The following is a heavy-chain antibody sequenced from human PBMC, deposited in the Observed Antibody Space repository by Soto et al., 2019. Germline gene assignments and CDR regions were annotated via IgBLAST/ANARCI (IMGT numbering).Heavy chain of an antibody. J-gene: IGHJ6*02. D-gene: IGHD3-9*01. CDR2: ISYDGSNK. CDR1: GFTFSSYG. CDR3: AKDPRYFDWPPDVYYGMDV. V-gene: IGHV3-30*18. Sequence: GESLKISCAASGFTFSSYGMHWVRQAPGKGLEWVAVISYDGSNKYYADSVKGRFTISRDNSKNTLYLQMNSLRAEDTAVYYCAKDPRYFDWPPDVYYGMDVWGQGTTVTVSS.